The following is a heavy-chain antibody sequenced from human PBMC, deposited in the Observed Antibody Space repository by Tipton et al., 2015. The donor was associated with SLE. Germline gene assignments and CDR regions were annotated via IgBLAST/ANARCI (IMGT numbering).Heavy chain of an antibody. D-gene: IGHD5-12*01. V-gene: IGHV4-4*07. CDR3: ARVYTVATQIPFDY. CDR2: VDTSGSV. J-gene: IGHJ4*02. Sequence: TLSLTCTVSGGSISTYYWNWIRQPAGKGLGLIGRVDTSGSVKFNPTLKRRVTMSLDTSKNQVSLKLTSVTAADTAVYFCARVYTVATQIPFDYWGRGKLVTVSS. CDR1: GGSISTYY.